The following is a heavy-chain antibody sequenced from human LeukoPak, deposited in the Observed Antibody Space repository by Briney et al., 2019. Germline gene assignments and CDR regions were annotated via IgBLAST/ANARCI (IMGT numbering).Heavy chain of an antibody. CDR1: GYTFTSYG. D-gene: IGHD3-9*01. CDR3: ARAFKYYDILTGARYYYYGMDV. Sequence: ASVKVSCKASGYTFTSYGISRVRQAPGQGLEWMGWISAYNGNTNYAQKLQGRVTMTTDTSTSTAYMELRSLRSDDTAVYYCARAFKYYDILTGARYYYYGMDVWGQGTTVTVSS. V-gene: IGHV1-18*01. J-gene: IGHJ6*02. CDR2: ISAYNGNT.